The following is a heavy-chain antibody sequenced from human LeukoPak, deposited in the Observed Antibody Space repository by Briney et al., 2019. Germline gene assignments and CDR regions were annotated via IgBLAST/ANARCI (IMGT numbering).Heavy chain of an antibody. CDR2: LRYSGETK. V-gene: IGHV3-48*02. CDR3: VRDPDALDY. CDR1: GFTVSGYS. Sequence: GGSLRLSCVVSGFTVSGYSMNWVRQAPGKGLEWVAYLRYSGETKYYADSVKGRFTISRDNAKNSLYLQMNSLRDEDTAVYYCVRDPDALDYWGQGTLVTVSS. D-gene: IGHD2-2*01. J-gene: IGHJ4*02.